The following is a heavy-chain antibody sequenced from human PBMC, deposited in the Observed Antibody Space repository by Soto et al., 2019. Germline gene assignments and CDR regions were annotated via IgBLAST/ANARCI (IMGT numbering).Heavy chain of an antibody. CDR1: GYTFTSYG. V-gene: IGHV1-18*01. Sequence: PLASVKVSFKASGYTFTSYGISWVRQAPGQGLEWMGWISAYNGNTNYAQKLQGRVTMTTDTSTSTAYMELRSLRSDDTAVYYCARVKVLNPGIAVAADYWGQGTLVTVSS. CDR3: ARVKVLNPGIAVAADY. D-gene: IGHD6-19*01. J-gene: IGHJ4*02. CDR2: ISAYNGNT.